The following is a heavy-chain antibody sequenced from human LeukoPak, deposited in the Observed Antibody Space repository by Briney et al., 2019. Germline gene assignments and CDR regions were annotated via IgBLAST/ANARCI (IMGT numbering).Heavy chain of an antibody. CDR3: ATFTYYYDSSGYSQGDY. CDR1: GFTFSSYG. CDR2: IRYDGSNK. D-gene: IGHD3-22*01. J-gene: IGHJ4*02. Sequence: GGSLRLSCAASGFTFSSYGMHWVRQAPGKGLEWVAFIRYDGSNKYYADSVKDRFTISRDNSKNTLYLQMNSLRAEDTAVYYCATFTYYYDSSGYSQGDYWGQGTLVTVSS. V-gene: IGHV3-30*02.